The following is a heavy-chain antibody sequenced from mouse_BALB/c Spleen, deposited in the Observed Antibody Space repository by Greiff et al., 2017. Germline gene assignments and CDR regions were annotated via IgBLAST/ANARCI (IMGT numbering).Heavy chain of an antibody. J-gene: IGHJ4*01. CDR2: INPSNGGT. V-gene: IGHV1S81*02. Sequence: QVQLQQSGAELVKPGASVKLSCKASGYTFTSYYMYWVKQRPGQGLEWIGEINPSNGGTNFNEKFKSKATLTVDKSSSTAYMQLSSLTSEDSAVYYCTRFLGYDYDYAMDYWGQGTSVTVSS. CDR1: GYTFTSYY. CDR3: TRFLGYDYDYAMDY. D-gene: IGHD2-4*01.